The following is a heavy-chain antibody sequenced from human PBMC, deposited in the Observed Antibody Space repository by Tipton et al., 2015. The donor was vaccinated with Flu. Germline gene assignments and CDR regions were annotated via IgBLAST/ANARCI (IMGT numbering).Heavy chain of an antibody. Sequence: TLSLTCTVSGGSISSYYWSWIRQPPGKGLGWIGYIYYSGSTNYNPSLKSRVTISVDTSKNQFSLKLSSVTAVDTAVYYCARGYGSGSYYTVFDYWGQGTLVTVSS. D-gene: IGHD3-10*01. V-gene: IGHV4-59*01. CDR2: IYYSGST. CDR3: ARGYGSGSYYTVFDY. CDR1: GGSISSYY. J-gene: IGHJ4*02.